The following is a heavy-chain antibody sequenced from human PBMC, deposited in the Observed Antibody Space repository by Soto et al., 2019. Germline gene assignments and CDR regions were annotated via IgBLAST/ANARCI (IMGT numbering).Heavy chain of an antibody. V-gene: IGHV1-8*01. CDR1: GYTFTNYD. Sequence: QVQLVQPGAEVKKPGASVKVSCKASGYTFTNYDINWVRQATGQGLEWMGWMNPKSGNTGFAQNFQGRVTMTRDTSISTAYMELSSLRSEDTAVYYCARGGGPRWFGESAPKWFGPWGQGTLVTVSS. CDR3: ARGGGPRWFGESAPKWFGP. J-gene: IGHJ5*02. CDR2: MNPKSGNT. D-gene: IGHD3-10*01.